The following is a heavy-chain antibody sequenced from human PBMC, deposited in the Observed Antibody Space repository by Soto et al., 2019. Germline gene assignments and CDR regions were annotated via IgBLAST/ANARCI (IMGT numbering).Heavy chain of an antibody. CDR3: ARPYQYDSRAYLGAFDI. V-gene: IGHV1-69*13. J-gene: IGHJ3*02. CDR2: LIPLFGTP. Sequence: SVEVSCRASGGTFSNFPISWVRQAPGQGLEWMGGLIPLFGTPKYAQKFQGRVTIIAVEPTSTDYTELRSLRSEDTAVYYCARPYQYDSRAYLGAFDIWGQGTMVTVSS. CDR1: GGTFSNFP. D-gene: IGHD3-22*01.